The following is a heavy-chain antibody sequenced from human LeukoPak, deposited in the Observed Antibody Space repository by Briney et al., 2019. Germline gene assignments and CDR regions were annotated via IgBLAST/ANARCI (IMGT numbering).Heavy chain of an antibody. V-gene: IGHV3-23*01. CDR1: GSTFSSYA. D-gene: IGHD2-15*01. CDR2: FSGSGGTT. J-gene: IGHJ4*02. CDR3: ARDHQVAALY. Sequence: GGSLRLSCAASGSTFSSYAMNWVRQAPGRGLEWVSGFSGSGGTTYYADSVKGRFTISRDNSKNTLYLQMNSLRAEDTAVYYCARDHQVAALYWGQGTLVTVSS.